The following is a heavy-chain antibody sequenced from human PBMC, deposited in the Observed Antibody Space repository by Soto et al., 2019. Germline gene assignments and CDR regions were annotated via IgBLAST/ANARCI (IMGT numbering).Heavy chain of an antibody. CDR2: LYDLDGS. CDR3: AKGKGSGYCSGGSCRYYYYYGMDV. Sequence: AGSPSLSCAAFEFTISGKEYVAWVRKAPGKGLEWVSALYDLDGSYYADSVKGRFTISRDNSKNTLYLQMNSLRAEDTAVYYCAKGKGSGYCSGGSCRYYYYYGMDVWGQGTTVTVSS. CDR1: EFTISGKEY. V-gene: IGHV3-53*01. J-gene: IGHJ6*02. D-gene: IGHD2-15*01.